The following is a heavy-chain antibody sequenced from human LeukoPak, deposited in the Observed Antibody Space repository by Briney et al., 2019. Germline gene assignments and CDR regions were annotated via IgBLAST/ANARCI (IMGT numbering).Heavy chain of an antibody. V-gene: IGHV4-34*01. CDR3: ARGKSAYYDAFDM. D-gene: IGHD3-3*01. J-gene: IGHJ3*02. CDR1: GGSLSGYS. CDR2: IYHSGST. Sequence: SETLSLTCAVYGGSLSGYSWTWIRQPPGKGLEWIWIIYHSGSTKYNPSLKSRVTVSVDTSKKQFSLKLSSVTAADTSVYYCARGKSAYYDAFDMWGQGTMVTVSS.